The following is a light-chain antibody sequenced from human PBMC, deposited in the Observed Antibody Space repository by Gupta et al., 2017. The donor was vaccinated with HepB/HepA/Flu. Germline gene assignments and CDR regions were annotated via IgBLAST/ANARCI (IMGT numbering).Light chain of an antibody. CDR2: RNN. CDR3: AAWDDSLSGWV. J-gene: IGLJ3*02. CDR1: SSNIGSNY. Sequence: QSVLPQPPSASRTPGQRVTISCSGSSSNIGSNYVYWYQQLPGTAPKLLIYRNNQRPSGVPDRFSGSKSGTSASLAISGLRSEDEADYYCAAWDDSLSGWVFGGGTKLTVL. V-gene: IGLV1-47*01.